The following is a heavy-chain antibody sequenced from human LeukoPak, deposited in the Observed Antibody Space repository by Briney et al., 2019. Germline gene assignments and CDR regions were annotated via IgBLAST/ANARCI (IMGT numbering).Heavy chain of an antibody. Sequence: PGESLRLSCKGSGYTFSSYWIGWVRQMPGKGLEWMGIIYPGYSDTRYTPSLQGQLTISVDTSIGTAYLQWSILKASDTAIYYCARQNDFRLDYWGQGTLVTVSS. J-gene: IGHJ4*02. CDR2: IYPGYSDT. CDR3: ARQNDFRLDY. CDR1: GYTFSSYW. D-gene: IGHD3-3*01. V-gene: IGHV5-51*01.